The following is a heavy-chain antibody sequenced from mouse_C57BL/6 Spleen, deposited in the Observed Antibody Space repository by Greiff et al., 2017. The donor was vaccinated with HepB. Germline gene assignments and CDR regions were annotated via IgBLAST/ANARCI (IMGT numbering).Heavy chain of an antibody. D-gene: IGHD1-1*01. CDR2: INPSTGGT. V-gene: IGHV1-42*01. CDR1: GYSFTGYY. J-gene: IGHJ1*03. Sequence: EVQLQQSGPELVKPGASVKISCKASGYSFTGYYMNWVKQSPEKSLEWIGEINPSTGGTTYNQKFKAKATLTVDKSSSTAYMQLKSLTSEDSAVYYCARDGYYGSSYDWYFDVWGTGTTVTVSS. CDR3: ARDGYYGSSYDWYFDV.